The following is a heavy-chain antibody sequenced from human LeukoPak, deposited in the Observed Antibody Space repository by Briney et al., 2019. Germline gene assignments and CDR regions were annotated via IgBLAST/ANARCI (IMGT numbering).Heavy chain of an antibody. J-gene: IGHJ2*01. D-gene: IGHD4-23*01. CDR3: AWGGNCYWYFDL. V-gene: IGHV1-69*01. CDR2: IIPIFGTA. Sequence: ASVKVSCKASGGIFSSYAISWVRQAPGQGLEWMGGIIPIFGTANYAQKFQGRVTITADESTSTAYLELSSLRSEDTAVYYCAWGGNCYWYFDLWARGTLVTVSS. CDR1: GGIFSSYA.